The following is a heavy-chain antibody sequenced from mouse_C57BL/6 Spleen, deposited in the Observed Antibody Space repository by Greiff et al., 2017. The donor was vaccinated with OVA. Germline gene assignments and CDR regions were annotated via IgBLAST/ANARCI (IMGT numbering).Heavy chain of an antibody. V-gene: IGHV5-9*01. CDR2: ISGGGGNT. Sequence: EVKLMESGGGLVKPGGSLKLSCAASGFTFSSYTMSWVRQTPEKRLEWVATISGGGGNTYYPDSVKGRFTISRDNAKNTLYLQMSSLRSEDTALYYCARQGIDYYGSSPAWFAYWGQGTLVTVSA. J-gene: IGHJ3*01. CDR3: ARQGIDYYGSSPAWFAY. D-gene: IGHD1-1*01. CDR1: GFTFSSYT.